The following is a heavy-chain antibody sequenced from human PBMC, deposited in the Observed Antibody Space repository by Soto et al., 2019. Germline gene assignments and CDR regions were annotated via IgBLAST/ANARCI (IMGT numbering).Heavy chain of an antibody. V-gene: IGHV4-39*01. CDR1: GGSISSSSYY. CDR3: ARHYRRGYSGYDYLYYFDY. Sequence: QLQLQESGPGLVKPSETLSLTCTVSGGSISSSSYYWGWIRQPPGKGLEWIGSIYYSGSTYYNPSLKSRVPISVDTSKNQCSLKLSSVTAADTAVYYCARHYRRGYSGYDYLYYFDYWGQGTLVTVSS. J-gene: IGHJ4*02. D-gene: IGHD5-12*01. CDR2: IYYSGST.